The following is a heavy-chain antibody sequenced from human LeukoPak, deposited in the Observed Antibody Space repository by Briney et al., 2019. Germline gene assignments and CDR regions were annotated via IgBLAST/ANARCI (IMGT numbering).Heavy chain of an antibody. D-gene: IGHD1-26*01. J-gene: IGHJ4*02. CDR1: GGSISTYY. CDR2: IYYSGST. V-gene: IGHV4-59*01. CDR3: AREEALGSGSFDY. Sequence: SETLSLTYTVSGGSISTYYWSWIRQPPGKGLEWIGYIYYSGSTNYNPSLKSRVTISVDTSKNQFSLKLGSVTAADTAVYYCAREEALGSGSFDYWGQGTLVTVSS.